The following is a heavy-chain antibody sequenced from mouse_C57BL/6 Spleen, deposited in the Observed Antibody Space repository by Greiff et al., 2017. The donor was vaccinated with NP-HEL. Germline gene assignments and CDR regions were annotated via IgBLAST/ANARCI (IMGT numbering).Heavy chain of an antibody. CDR1: GYTFTSYG. J-gene: IGHJ2*01. Sequence: QVQLKQSGAELARPGASVKLSCKASGYTFTSYGISWVKQRTGQGLEWIGEIYPRSGNTYYNEKFKGKATLTADKSSSTAYMELRSLTSEDSAVYFCARGGMDLYYFDYWGQGTTLTVSS. CDR2: IYPRSGNT. V-gene: IGHV1-81*01. CDR3: ARGGMDLYYFDY.